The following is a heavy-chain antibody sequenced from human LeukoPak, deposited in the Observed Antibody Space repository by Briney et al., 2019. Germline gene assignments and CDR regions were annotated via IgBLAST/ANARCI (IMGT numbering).Heavy chain of an antibody. CDR3: ARHYFDSSGYYNDF. Sequence: GGSLRLSCAASGFTFSSYSMNWVRQAPGKGLEWVSSISSSSSYIYYADSVKGGYTVSRDNAKNSLYLQMNSLRAEDTAVYYCARHYFDSSGYYNDFWGQGTLVTVSS. V-gene: IGHV3-21*01. CDR1: GFTFSSYS. J-gene: IGHJ4*02. D-gene: IGHD3-22*01. CDR2: ISSSSSYI.